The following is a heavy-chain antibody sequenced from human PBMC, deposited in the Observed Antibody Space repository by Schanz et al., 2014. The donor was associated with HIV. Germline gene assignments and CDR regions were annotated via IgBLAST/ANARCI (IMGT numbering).Heavy chain of an antibody. CDR2: ISAYNGNT. CDR3: ARAAFSSEYYYGMDV. D-gene: IGHD3-3*02. Sequence: QVQLVQSGAEVKKPGASVKVSCKASGYTFTSYGINWVRQAPGQGLEWMGWISAYNGNTNYAQKLQGRVTMTTDTSTSTAYMDLRSLRSDDTAVYFCARAAFSSEYYYGMDVWGQGTTVTVSS. V-gene: IGHV1-18*01. CDR1: GYTFTSYG. J-gene: IGHJ6*02.